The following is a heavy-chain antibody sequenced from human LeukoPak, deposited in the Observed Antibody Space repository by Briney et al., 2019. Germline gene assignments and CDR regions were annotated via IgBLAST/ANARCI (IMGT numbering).Heavy chain of an antibody. J-gene: IGHJ5*02. V-gene: IGHV3-23*01. Sequence: GGSLRLSCAASGFTFGSYAMSWVRQAPGKGLEWVSAISGSGGSTYYADSVKGRFTISRDNSKNTLYLQMNSLRAEDTAVYYCAKDHWPAASSGWFDPWGQGTLVTVSS. CDR2: ISGSGGST. CDR3: AKDHWPAASSGWFDP. CDR1: GFTFGSYA. D-gene: IGHD2-2*01.